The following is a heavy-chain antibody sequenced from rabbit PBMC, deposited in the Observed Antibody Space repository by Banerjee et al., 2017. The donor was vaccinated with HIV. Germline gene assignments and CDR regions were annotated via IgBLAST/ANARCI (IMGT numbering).Heavy chain of an antibody. V-gene: IGHV1S45*01. CDR1: GFSFSNKYV. CDR3: ARDLAGVTGWNFGL. D-gene: IGHD4-1*01. CDR2: IDAGSANST. Sequence: QEQLEESGGDLVKPGASLTLSCKASGFSFSNKYVMCWVRQAPGKGLEWIACIDAGSANSTCYATWAKGRFTISKTSSTTVTLQMTSLTAADTTTYFCARDLAGVTGWNFGLWGQGTLVTVS. J-gene: IGHJ3*01.